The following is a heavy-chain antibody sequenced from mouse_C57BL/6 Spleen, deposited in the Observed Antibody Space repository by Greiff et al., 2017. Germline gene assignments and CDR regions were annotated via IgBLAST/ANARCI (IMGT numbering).Heavy chain of an antibody. D-gene: IGHD2-3*01. Sequence: QVQLQQSGAELVKPGASVKISCKASGYAFSSYWMNWVKQRPGKGLEWIGQIYPGDGDTNYNGKFKGKATLTADKSSSTAYMQLSSLTSEDSAVXFCARGDDGYYYAMYYWGQGTSVTVSS. CDR3: ARGDDGYYYAMYY. CDR2: IYPGDGDT. J-gene: IGHJ4*01. V-gene: IGHV1-80*01. CDR1: GYAFSSYW.